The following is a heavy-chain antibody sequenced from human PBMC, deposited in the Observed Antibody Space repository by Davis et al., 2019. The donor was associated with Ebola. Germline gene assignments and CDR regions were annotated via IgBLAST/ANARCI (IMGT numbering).Heavy chain of an antibody. CDR2: INGYGSTT. V-gene: IGHV3-74*03. CDR3: AKGSIAVALFDY. J-gene: IGHJ4*02. Sequence: HTGGSLRLSCVASGFTFITYGMHWVRQAPGKGLVWVSRINGYGSTTMYADSVKGRFTNSRNKSKNTLYLQMNSLRAYDTAIYYCAKGSIAVALFDYWGQGTLVTVSS. D-gene: IGHD6-19*01. CDR1: GFTFITYG.